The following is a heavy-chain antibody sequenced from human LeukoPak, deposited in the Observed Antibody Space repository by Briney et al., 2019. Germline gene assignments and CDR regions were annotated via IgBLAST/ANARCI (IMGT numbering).Heavy chain of an antibody. D-gene: IGHD2-15*01. CDR3: ARGYCSGGSCYFDY. J-gene: IGHJ4*02. V-gene: IGHV3-48*04. Sequence: GGSLRLSCAASGFTFSTYSMSWVRQAPGKGLEWFSYISDTSRTIYYADSVKGRFTISRDNAKNSLYLQMNSLKAEDTAVYFCARGYCSGGSCYFDYWGQGTLVTVSS. CDR2: ISDTSRTI. CDR1: GFTFSTYS.